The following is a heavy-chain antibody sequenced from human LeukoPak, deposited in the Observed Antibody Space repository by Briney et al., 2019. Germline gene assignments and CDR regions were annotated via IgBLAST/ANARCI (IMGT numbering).Heavy chain of an antibody. Sequence: EASVEVSCKASGYIFSDYYIHWVRQAPGRGFEWMGWISRYSGATKLAQKFQGRVTLTRDTSISTAYVELSNLASDDTGVYYCVSWAGGSSDVASFDYWGQGTLVIVSS. CDR3: VSWAGGSSDVASFDY. V-gene: IGHV1-2*02. J-gene: IGHJ4*02. CDR2: ISRYSGAT. D-gene: IGHD3-10*01. CDR1: GYIFSDYY.